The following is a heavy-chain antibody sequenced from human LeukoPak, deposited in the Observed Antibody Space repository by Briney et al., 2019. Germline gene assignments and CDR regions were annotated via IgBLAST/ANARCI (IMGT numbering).Heavy chain of an antibody. Sequence: GASVKVSCKASGYTFTGYYMHWVRQVPGQGLEWMGRILSNTVGTTYAQKYQGRVTITRDTSISTAYMELTSLTFDDTAVYYCAREGYDSNGYPYFDPWGQGTLVTVSS. CDR2: ILSNTVGT. J-gene: IGHJ5*02. D-gene: IGHD3-22*01. CDR1: GYTFTGYY. CDR3: AREGYDSNGYPYFDP. V-gene: IGHV1-2*02.